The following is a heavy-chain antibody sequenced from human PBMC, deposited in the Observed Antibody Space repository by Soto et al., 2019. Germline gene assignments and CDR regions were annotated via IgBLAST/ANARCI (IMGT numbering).Heavy chain of an antibody. V-gene: IGHV1-69*13. CDR2: IIPIFGTA. CDR3: ARGDVATTPGAGY. CDR1: GGTFSSYA. Sequence: GASVKVSFKASGGTFSSYAISWVRQAPGQGLEWMGGIIPIFGTANYAQKFQGRVTITADESTSTAYMELSSLRSEDTAVYYCARGDVATTPGAGYWGQGTLVTVSS. D-gene: IGHD5-12*01. J-gene: IGHJ4*02.